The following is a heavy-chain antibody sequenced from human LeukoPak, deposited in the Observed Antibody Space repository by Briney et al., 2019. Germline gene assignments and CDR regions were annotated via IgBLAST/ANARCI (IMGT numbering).Heavy chain of an antibody. CDR2: INPNSGDT. CDR3: PSDQEVAATTIPAY. V-gene: IGHV1-2*02. CDR1: GYTFPGYY. Sequence: ASLKVSCKPSGYTFPGYYMHWVRQAPGQGLEWMGWINPNSGDTNYAQKVHGRVTMTRDTSISTAYMEVSTLRSDGTATCFCPSDQEVAATTIPAYWGQGTLVTVSS. J-gene: IGHJ4*02. D-gene: IGHD1-26*01.